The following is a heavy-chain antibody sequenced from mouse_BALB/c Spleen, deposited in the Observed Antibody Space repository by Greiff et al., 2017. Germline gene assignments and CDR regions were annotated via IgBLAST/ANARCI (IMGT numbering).Heavy chain of an antibody. V-gene: IGHV5-9-4*01. CDR2: ISSGGSYT. CDR3: DSEGLRPSMDY. Sequence: DVQLQESGGGLVKPGGSLKLSCAASGFTFSSYAMSWVRQSPEKRLEWVAEISSGGSYTYYPDTVTGRYTISRDNAKNTLYLEMSSLRSEDTAMYYCDSEGLRPSMDYWGQGTSVTVSS. J-gene: IGHJ4*01. D-gene: IGHD1-2*01. CDR1: GFTFSSYA.